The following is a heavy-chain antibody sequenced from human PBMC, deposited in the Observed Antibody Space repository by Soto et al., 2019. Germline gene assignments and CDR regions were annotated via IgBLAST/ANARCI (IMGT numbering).Heavy chain of an antibody. CDR2: ISYDGSNK. CDR1: GFTFSSYG. V-gene: IGHV3-30*18. Sequence: GGSLRLSCAASGFTFSSYGMHWVRQAPGKGLEWVAVISYDGSNKYYAVSVKGRFTISRDNSKNTLYLQMNSLRAEDTAVYYCAKDVRSLYSSGWGPDYYYGMDVWGQGTTVTVSS. D-gene: IGHD6-19*01. J-gene: IGHJ6*02. CDR3: AKDVRSLYSSGWGPDYYYGMDV.